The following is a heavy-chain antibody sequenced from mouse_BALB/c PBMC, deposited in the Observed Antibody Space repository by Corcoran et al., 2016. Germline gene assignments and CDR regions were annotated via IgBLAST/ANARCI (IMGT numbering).Heavy chain of an antibody. Sequence: EVQLQQSGAELVRPGALVKLSCKASGFNIKDYYMHWMKQRPEQGLEWIGWIDPENGNTIYDPKFQGKASITADTSSSTAYLQLSSLTSEDTAVYYCARGGYGNSWYFDVWGAGTTVTVSS. CDR3: ARGGYGNSWYFDV. D-gene: IGHD2-1*01. CDR1: GFNIKDYY. CDR2: IDPENGNT. J-gene: IGHJ1*01. V-gene: IGHV14-1*02.